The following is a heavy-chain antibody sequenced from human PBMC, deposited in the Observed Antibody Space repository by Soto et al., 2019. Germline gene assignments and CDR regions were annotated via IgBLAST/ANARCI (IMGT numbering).Heavy chain of an antibody. CDR2: ISRDGGTK. J-gene: IGHJ4*02. CDR3: TGEVASGY. V-gene: IGHV3-30*03. CDR1: GFTVSSYG. Sequence: QVQLVESGGGVVQPGRSLRLSCAASGFTVSSYGMHWVRQAPGKGLEWVAVISRDGGTKYYADSVKGRFTISRDNSRNTLCLEMNSLRGDDRAVYYCTGEVASGYWGQGTVVTVSS. D-gene: IGHD2-8*02.